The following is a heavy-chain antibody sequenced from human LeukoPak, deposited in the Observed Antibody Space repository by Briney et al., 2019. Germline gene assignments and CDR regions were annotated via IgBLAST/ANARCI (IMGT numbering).Heavy chain of an antibody. CDR3: ARGRGHSYGL. J-gene: IGHJ4*02. CDR2: SGQSGGA. D-gene: IGHD5-18*01. V-gene: IGHV4-34*01. Sequence: SETLSLTCDVVDGTFTFYYWSWIRQPPGKGLEWIGESGQSGGANYNPSLRNRVIISVEASSNQISLKMTSVTAAETAVYYCARGRGHSYGLWGQGKLVFVSS. CDR1: DGTFTFYY.